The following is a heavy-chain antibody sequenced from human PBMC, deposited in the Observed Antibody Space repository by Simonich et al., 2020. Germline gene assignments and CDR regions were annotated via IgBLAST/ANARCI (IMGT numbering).Heavy chain of an antibody. V-gene: IGHV1-2*02. D-gene: IGHD7-27*01. CDR1: GYTFTGYY. CDR3: ARGRLTGDKGAFDI. Sequence: QVQLVQSGAEVKKPGASVKVSCKASGYTFTGYYMHWVRQAPGQGLEWMGWINPNSGGKNYAQKLQGRVTMTRDTSISTAYMELSRLRSDDTAVYYCARGRLTGDKGAFDIWGQGTMVTVSS. J-gene: IGHJ3*02. CDR2: INPNSGGK.